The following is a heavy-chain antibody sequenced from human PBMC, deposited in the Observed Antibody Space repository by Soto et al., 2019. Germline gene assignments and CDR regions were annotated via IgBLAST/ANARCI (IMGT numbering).Heavy chain of an antibody. Sequence: EVQLVESGGGVVQPGGSLRLSCADSGFTVSSNYMSWGRQAPGKGLEWVSVIYSDGSTHYADSVKGRFTISRDKSKNTVYLQMNSLRADDTAEYYCARHRDGNWGQGTLVTVSS. CDR1: GFTVSSNY. CDR2: IYSDGST. CDR3: ARHRDGN. J-gene: IGHJ4*02. V-gene: IGHV3-66*04.